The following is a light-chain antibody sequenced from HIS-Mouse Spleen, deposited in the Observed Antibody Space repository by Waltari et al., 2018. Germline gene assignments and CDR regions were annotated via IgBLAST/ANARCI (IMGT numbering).Light chain of an antibody. CDR2: DAS. J-gene: IGKJ4*01. CDR1: QSVSSY. Sequence: EIVLTQSPATLSLSPGERATLSCRASQSVSSYLAWYKQKPGQAPRLLIYDASNRATGIPARFSGSGPGTDFTLTISSLEPEDFAVYYCQQRSNWLTFGGGTKVEIK. V-gene: IGKV3D-11*02. CDR3: QQRSNWLT.